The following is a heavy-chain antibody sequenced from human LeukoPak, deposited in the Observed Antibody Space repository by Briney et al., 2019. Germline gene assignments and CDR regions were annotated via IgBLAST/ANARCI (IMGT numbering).Heavy chain of an antibody. D-gene: IGHD2-8*01. CDR3: AKDLGTHCNNGVCYASDY. V-gene: IGHV3-23*01. J-gene: IGHJ4*02. CDR2: ISGNGGST. CDR1: GFTFRTYA. Sequence: PGGSLRLSCAAAGFTFRTYAMTWVRQSPGKGLEWVSFISGNGGSTYYADSAKGRFSVSRDNSKNILYLQMNSLRAEDTAIYYCAKDLGTHCNNGVCYASDYWGQGTLVTVSS.